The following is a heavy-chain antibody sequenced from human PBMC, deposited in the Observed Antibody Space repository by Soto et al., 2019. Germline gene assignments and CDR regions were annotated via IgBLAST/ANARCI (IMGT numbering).Heavy chain of an antibody. CDR1: GYAFTSYD. CDR2: INPSGGST. Sequence: GASMKVSCNASGYAFTSYDIHWVRQSPGQGLEWMGIINPSGGSTSYAQKFQGRVTMTRDTSTSTVYMELSSLRSEDTAVYYCARGGLDCISTSCYIYYYYGMDVWGQGTTVTVSS. CDR3: ARGGLDCISTSCYIYYYYGMDV. V-gene: IGHV1-46*01. D-gene: IGHD2-2*02. J-gene: IGHJ6*02.